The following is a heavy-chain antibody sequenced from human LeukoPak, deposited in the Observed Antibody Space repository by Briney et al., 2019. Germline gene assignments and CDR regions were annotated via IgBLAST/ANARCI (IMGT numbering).Heavy chain of an antibody. V-gene: IGHV4-34*01. Sequence: PSETLSLACAVYGGSFSGYYWSWIRQPPGKGLEWIGEINHSGSTNYNPSLKSRVTISVDTSKNQFSLKLSSVTAADTAVYYCARASRYYYDSSGYYLLDYWGQGTLVTVSS. CDR1: GGSFSGYY. J-gene: IGHJ4*02. CDR2: INHSGST. CDR3: ARASRYYYDSSGYYLLDY. D-gene: IGHD3-22*01.